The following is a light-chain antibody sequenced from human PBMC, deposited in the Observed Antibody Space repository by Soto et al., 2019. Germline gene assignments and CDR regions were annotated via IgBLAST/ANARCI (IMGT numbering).Light chain of an antibody. Sequence: DIKLTQSPSSLSASVGDRVTITCRASLRISKYLNWYQQKPGKAPKLLFYGASTLQSGVPSRFSGSGSGTDFTLTITNLQPEDSATYFCQQSHSTPLTFGGGTKLEI. V-gene: IGKV1-39*01. CDR1: LRISKY. CDR2: GAS. CDR3: QQSHSTPLT. J-gene: IGKJ4*01.